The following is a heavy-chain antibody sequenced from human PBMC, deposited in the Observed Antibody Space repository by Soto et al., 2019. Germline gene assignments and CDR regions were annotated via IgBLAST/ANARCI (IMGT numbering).Heavy chain of an antibody. CDR2: ISYDGSNK. Sequence: GGSLRLSCAASGFTFSSYAMHWVRQSPGKGLEWVAVISYDGSNKYYAASVKGRFTISRDNSKNTLYLQINSLRAENTAVYYCARGRVAAGNYFDYWGQGTLVTV. V-gene: IGHV3-30-3*01. CDR1: GFTFSSYA. J-gene: IGHJ4*02. D-gene: IGHD6-13*01. CDR3: ARGRVAAGNYFDY.